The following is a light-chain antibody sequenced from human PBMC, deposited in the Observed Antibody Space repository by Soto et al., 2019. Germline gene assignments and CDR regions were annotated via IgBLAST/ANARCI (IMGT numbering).Light chain of an antibody. V-gene: IGKV3-20*01. J-gene: IGKJ4*01. CDR2: GAT. CDR1: QMVPASY. CDR3: HKYAMSPQT. Sequence: EIVLTQSPGTLSLSPGERVTLSCRASQMVPASYLAWYQQKPGQAPRLLIYGATNRATGIPDRFSGRGTGTDYSLTIIRREAEDFAVYYCHKYAMSPQTLGGGTKLDIK.